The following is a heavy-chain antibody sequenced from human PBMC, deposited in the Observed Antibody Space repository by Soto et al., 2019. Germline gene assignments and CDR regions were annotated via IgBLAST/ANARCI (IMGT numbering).Heavy chain of an antibody. Sequence: QVQLVQSGAEVKKPGASVKVSCKASGYTFTSYYMHWVRQAPGQGLEWMGIINPSGGSTSYAQKFPGSVTMTRDTSTSTVYMELSSLRSEDTAVYYCARDYTVPAAMGDGYYYYGMDVWGQGTTVTVSS. CDR2: INPSGGST. D-gene: IGHD2-2*01. J-gene: IGHJ6*02. V-gene: IGHV1-46*01. CDR3: ARDYTVPAAMGDGYYYYGMDV. CDR1: GYTFTSYY.